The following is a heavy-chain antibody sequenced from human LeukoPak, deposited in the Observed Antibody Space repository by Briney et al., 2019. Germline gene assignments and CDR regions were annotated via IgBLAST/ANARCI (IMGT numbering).Heavy chain of an antibody. CDR1: GFTFSRYW. CDR2: IKQDGSEK. V-gene: IGHV3-7*01. Sequence: GGSLRLSCAASGFTFSRYWMSWVRQAPGKGLEWVANIKQDGSEKNYVDSVKGRFTISRDNAENSLFLQMNSLRVEDTAVYYCAREWPGGIAAAGTRIEGDYWGQGTLVAVSS. J-gene: IGHJ4*02. CDR3: AREWPGGIAAAGTRIEGDY. D-gene: IGHD6-25*01.